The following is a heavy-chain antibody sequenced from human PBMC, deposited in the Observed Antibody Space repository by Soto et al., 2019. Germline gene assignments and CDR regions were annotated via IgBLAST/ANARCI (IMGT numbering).Heavy chain of an antibody. V-gene: IGHV1-18*01. D-gene: IGHD1-26*01. CDR2: ISAYNGNT. Sequence: ASVKVSCKASVYTLISYRISWVRQAPGQGLEWMGWISAYNGNTNYAQKLQGRVTMTTDTSTSTAYMELRSLRSDDTAVYYCAIDWELGRIVGATAFDIWGQGTMVTVSS. J-gene: IGHJ3*02. CDR3: AIDWELGRIVGATAFDI. CDR1: VYTLISYR.